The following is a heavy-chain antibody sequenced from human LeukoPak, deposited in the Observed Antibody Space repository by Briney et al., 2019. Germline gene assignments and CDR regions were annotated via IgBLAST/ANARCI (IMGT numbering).Heavy chain of an antibody. CDR1: GDSITSGDYY. J-gene: IGHJ5*02. CDR3: ARHLSGSSWFDP. CDR2: MHYTGNT. Sequence: SETLSLTCTVSGDSITSGDYYWTWIRQPPGKGLVWVVYMHYTGNTYYNSPLKSRLTISVDTSKNQFSLRLSFVTAADTAMYYCARHLSGSSWFDPWGQGTLVTVSS. V-gene: IGHV4-30-4*08. D-gene: IGHD1-26*01.